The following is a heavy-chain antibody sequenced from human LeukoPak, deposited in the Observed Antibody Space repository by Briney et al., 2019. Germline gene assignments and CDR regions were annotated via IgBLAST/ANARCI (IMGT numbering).Heavy chain of an antibody. CDR3: ARGPGIVATFWYY. D-gene: IGHD5-12*01. CDR1: GGSFRGDY. Sequence: ASETLSLTCAVYGGSFRGDYWSWIPDPPGEGREWIGEINHSGSANYNPSLKSRVTISVDTSKNQFSLKLSSVTAADRAVYYCARGPGIVATFWYYWGQGTLVTVSS. CDR2: INHSGSA. V-gene: IGHV4-34*01. J-gene: IGHJ4*02.